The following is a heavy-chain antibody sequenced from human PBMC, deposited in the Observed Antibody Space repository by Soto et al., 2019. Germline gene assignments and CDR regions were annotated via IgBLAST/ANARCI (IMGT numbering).Heavy chain of an antibody. D-gene: IGHD3-3*01. Sequence: SETLSITCAVSGYSISSSNCWGWIRHPPGKGLEWIGYIYYSGSTYYNPSLKSRVTMSVDTSKNQFSLKLSSVTAVDTAVYYCARTGGLGDFWSGYYPYYFDYWGQGTLVTVS. CDR3: ARTGGLGDFWSGYYPYYFDY. CDR1: GYSISSSNC. V-gene: IGHV4-28*01. J-gene: IGHJ4*02. CDR2: IYYSGST.